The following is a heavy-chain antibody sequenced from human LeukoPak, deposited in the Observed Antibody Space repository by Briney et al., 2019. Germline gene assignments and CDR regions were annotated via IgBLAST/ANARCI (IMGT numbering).Heavy chain of an antibody. D-gene: IGHD3-3*01. V-gene: IGHV4-59*01. J-gene: IGHJ4*02. CDR3: ARGYDFWSGLFDY. Sequence: SETLSLTCTVSGGSISSYYWSCIRQPPGKGLEWIGYIYYSGSTNYNPSLKSRVTISVDTSKNQFSLKLSSVTAADTAVYYCARGYDFWSGLFDYWGQGTLVTVSS. CDR2: IYYSGST. CDR1: GGSISSYY.